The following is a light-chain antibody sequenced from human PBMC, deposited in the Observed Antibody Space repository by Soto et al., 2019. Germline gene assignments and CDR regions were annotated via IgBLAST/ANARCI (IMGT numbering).Light chain of an antibody. V-gene: IGLV2-14*01. CDR3: SSYTSSSTVV. CDR1: SSDVGGYNY. J-gene: IGLJ2*01. CDR2: DVS. Sequence: QAVVTQPASVSGSPGQSITISCTGTSSDVGGYNYVSWYQQHPGKAPKLMIYDVSNRPSGVSNRFSGSKSGNTASLTISGVQAEDEADYYCSSYTSSSTVVFGGGTKLTVL.